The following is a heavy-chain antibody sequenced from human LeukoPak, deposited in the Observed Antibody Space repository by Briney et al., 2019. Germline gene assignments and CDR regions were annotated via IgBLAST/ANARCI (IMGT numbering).Heavy chain of an antibody. CDR2: IYHSGST. Sequence: SETLSLTCTVSGYSISSGYYWGWIRQPPGKGLEWIGSIYHSGSTYYNPSLKSRVTISVDTSKNQFSLKLSSVPAADTAVYYCARVKPTYYYDSSGYDAFDIWGQGTMVTVSS. J-gene: IGHJ3*02. CDR3: ARVKPTYYYDSSGYDAFDI. V-gene: IGHV4-38-2*02. D-gene: IGHD3-22*01. CDR1: GYSISSGYY.